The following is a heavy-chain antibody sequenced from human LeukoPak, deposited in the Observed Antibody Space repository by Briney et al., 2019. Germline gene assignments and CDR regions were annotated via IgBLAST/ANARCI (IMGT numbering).Heavy chain of an antibody. Sequence: SDTLSLTCTVSGGSISSYYWSWIRQPPGKGLEWIGYIYYSGSTNYNPSLKSRVTISVDTSKNQFSLKLSSVTAADTAVYYCARSTSGSYYLDYWGQGTLVTVSS. J-gene: IGHJ4*02. CDR2: IYYSGST. V-gene: IGHV4-59*01. CDR1: GGSISSYY. CDR3: ARSTSGSYYLDY. D-gene: IGHD1-26*01.